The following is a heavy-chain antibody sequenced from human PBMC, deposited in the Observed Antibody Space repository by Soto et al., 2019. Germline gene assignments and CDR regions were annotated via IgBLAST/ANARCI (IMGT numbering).Heavy chain of an antibody. CDR2: ISAYTGNT. CDR1: GYTFTSYG. Sequence: QVQLVQSGAEVKKPGASVKVSCKASGYTFTSYGISWVRQAPGQGLEWMGWISAYTGNTNYAQKLQGRVTMTTVTATRTAYMEVKLLRSDDTAVYYCALEINSRDYDIWSVPIYYYYGMDVWGQGTTVTVSS. J-gene: IGHJ6*02. D-gene: IGHD3-3*01. CDR3: ALEINSRDYDIWSVPIYYYYGMDV. V-gene: IGHV1-18*04.